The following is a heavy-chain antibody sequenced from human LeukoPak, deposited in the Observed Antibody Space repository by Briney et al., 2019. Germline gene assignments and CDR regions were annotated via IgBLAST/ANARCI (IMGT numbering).Heavy chain of an antibody. CDR1: GYTFTCYY. Sequence: ASVQVSCKASGYTFTCYYMHWVRQAPGQGLEWMGWIDPNSGGTNYAQKFQGRVTMTRDTSISTAYMELSRLRSDDTAVYYCARDANSGGSSFVSYYGMDVWGQGTTVTVSS. J-gene: IGHJ6*02. D-gene: IGHD2-15*01. V-gene: IGHV1-2*02. CDR2: IDPNSGGT. CDR3: ARDANSGGSSFVSYYGMDV.